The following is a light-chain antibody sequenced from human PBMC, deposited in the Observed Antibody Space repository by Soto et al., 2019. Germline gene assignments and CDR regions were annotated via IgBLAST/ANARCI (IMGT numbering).Light chain of an antibody. V-gene: IGKV3-15*01. J-gene: IGKJ4*01. CDR2: GAS. CDR1: QSVSSN. Sequence: EIVMTQSPATLSVSPGERATLSCRASQSVSSNLAWYQQKPGQAPSILIYGASTRATGTPARFSGSGSGTEFTLTISSLQSEDFAVYYCQQYIRWPLTFGGGTKVDIK. CDR3: QQYIRWPLT.